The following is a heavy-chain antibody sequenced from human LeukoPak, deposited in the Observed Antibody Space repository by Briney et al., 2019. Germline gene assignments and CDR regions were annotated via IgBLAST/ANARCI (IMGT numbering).Heavy chain of an antibody. Sequence: GGSLRLSCAASGFTFSSYTMNWVRQAPGKGLEWVSSISSSSSYIYYADSVKGRFTISRDNAKNSLYLQMNSLRAEDTAVYYCARDPFYDFWSGFDYWGQGTLVTVSS. CDR1: GFTFSSYT. J-gene: IGHJ4*02. CDR3: ARDPFYDFWSGFDY. D-gene: IGHD3-3*01. CDR2: ISSSSSYI. V-gene: IGHV3-21*01.